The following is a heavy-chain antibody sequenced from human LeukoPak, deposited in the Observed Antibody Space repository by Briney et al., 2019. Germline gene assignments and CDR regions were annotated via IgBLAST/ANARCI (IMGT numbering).Heavy chain of an antibody. CDR3: ARDHGYSYGYAFDY. CDR1: GFTFSSYS. V-gene: IGHV3-21*01. J-gene: IGHJ4*02. CDR2: ISSSSSYI. Sequence: GGSLRLSCAASGFTFSSYSMNWVRRAPGKGLEWVSSISSSSSYIYYADSVKGRFTISRDNAKNSLYLQMNSLRAEDTAVYYCARDHGYSYGYAFDYWGQGTLVTVSS. D-gene: IGHD5-18*01.